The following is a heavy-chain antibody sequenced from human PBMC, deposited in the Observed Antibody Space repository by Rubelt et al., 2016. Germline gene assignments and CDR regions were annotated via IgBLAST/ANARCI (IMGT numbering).Heavy chain of an antibody. D-gene: IGHD2/OR15-2a*01. CDR3: AREPASTCYFDF. CDR2: ISGSGSST. J-gene: IGHJ4*02. V-gene: IGHV3-23*01. Sequence: RGKGLEWVSAISGSGSSTYYADSVRGRFTISGDNSKNTLYLQMSSLRAEDTAVYYCAREPASTCYFDFWGQGTLVTVSS.